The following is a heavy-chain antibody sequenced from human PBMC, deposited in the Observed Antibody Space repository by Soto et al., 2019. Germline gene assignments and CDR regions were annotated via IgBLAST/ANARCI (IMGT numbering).Heavy chain of an antibody. V-gene: IGHV4-34*01. J-gene: IGHJ5*02. CDR2: INHSGST. CDR3: AGGRRGGLSWCDP. Sequence: QVQLQQWGAGLLKPSETLSLTCAVYGGSFSGYYWSWIRQPPGKGLEWIGEINHSGSTNYNPSLKSRGTKSVATSKNQFALKQGSVTAADRAGYYCAGGRRGGLSWCDPWGQGTLVTVSS. CDR1: GGSFSGYY. D-gene: IGHD3-10*01.